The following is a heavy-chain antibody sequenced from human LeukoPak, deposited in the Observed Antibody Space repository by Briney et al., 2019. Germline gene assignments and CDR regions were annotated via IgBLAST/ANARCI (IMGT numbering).Heavy chain of an antibody. CDR1: GGSFSGYY. V-gene: IGHV4-34*01. Sequence: SETLSLTCAVYGGSFSGYYWSWLRQPPGKGLEWIGEINHSGSTNYNPSLKSRVTISVDTSKNQFSLKLSSVTAADTAVYYCARGVRDIVVVVAATRGPVGGRNRFDPWGQGTLVTVSS. D-gene: IGHD2-15*01. J-gene: IGHJ5*02. CDR3: ARGVRDIVVVVAATRGPVGGRNRFDP. CDR2: INHSGST.